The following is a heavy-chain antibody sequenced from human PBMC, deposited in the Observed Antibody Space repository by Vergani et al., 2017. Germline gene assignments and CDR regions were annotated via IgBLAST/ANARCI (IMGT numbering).Heavy chain of an antibody. V-gene: IGHV1-2*02. CDR2: INPNKGGT. Sequence: QVQLVQSGAEVKKPGASANVSCKASGYTFTDYYIHWVRQAPGQGLEWMGWINPNKGGTNYAQKFQGRVTMTRDTSISTAYVELSRLRSDDTDVYYCARDYGMYVWCQGTTVIIFS. J-gene: IGHJ6*02. CDR1: GYTFTDYY. CDR3: ARDYGMYV.